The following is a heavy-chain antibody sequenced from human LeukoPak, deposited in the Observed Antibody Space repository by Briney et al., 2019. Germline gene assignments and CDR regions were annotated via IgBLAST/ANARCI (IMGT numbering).Heavy chain of an antibody. J-gene: IGHJ4*02. D-gene: IGHD2-2*02. V-gene: IGHV3-30*18. Sequence: GGSLILSCAASGFTFSGYAMHWVRQAPGKGLEWVAVILHDGSKKYYVDSVKGRFTISRDNSINTLFLQLDSLRPEDSAVYYCAKTPTNWYTLDYWGQGTLVTVSS. CDR1: GFTFSGYA. CDR2: ILHDGSKK. CDR3: AKTPTNWYTLDY.